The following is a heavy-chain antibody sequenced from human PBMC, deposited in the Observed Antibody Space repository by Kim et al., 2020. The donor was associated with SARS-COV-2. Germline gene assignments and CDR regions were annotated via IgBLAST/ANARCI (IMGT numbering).Heavy chain of an antibody. CDR1: GFTFSSYS. Sequence: GGSLRLSCAASGFTFSSYSMNWVRQAPGKGLEWVSSISSSSSYIYYADSVKGRFTISRDNAKNSLYLQMNSLRAEDTAVYYCARDKDCSSTSCYSPEGEGYYYYGMDVWGQGTTVTVSS. J-gene: IGHJ6*02. D-gene: IGHD2-2*01. CDR3: ARDKDCSSTSCYSPEGEGYYYYGMDV. CDR2: ISSSSSYI. V-gene: IGHV3-21*01.